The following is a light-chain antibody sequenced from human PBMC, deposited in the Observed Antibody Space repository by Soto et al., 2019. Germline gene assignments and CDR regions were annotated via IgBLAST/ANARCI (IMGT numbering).Light chain of an antibody. CDR3: SSYTSSVSYV. CDR2: EVS. Sequence: QSALTQPASVSGSPGQSITISCTGTGSDVGGYNYVSWYQQYPGKAPKFIIYEVSNRPSGVSNRFSGSKSGNTASLTISGLQAEDEADYYCSSYTSSVSYVFGTGTKLTVL. V-gene: IGLV2-14*01. J-gene: IGLJ1*01. CDR1: GSDVGGYNY.